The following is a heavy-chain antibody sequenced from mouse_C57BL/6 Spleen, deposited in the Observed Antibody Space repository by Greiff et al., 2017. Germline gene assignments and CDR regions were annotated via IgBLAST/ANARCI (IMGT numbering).Heavy chain of an antibody. CDR1: GYTFTDYE. V-gene: IGHV1-15*01. J-gene: IGHJ3*01. D-gene: IGHD2-4*01. CDR3: TRSDYDDLAY. CDR2: IDPETGGT. Sequence: QVQLKQSGAELVRPGASVTLSCKASGYTFTDYEMHWVKQTPVHGLEWIGAIDPETGGTAYNQKFKGKAILTADKSSSTAYMELRSLTSEDSAVYYCTRSDYDDLAYWGQGTLVTVSA.